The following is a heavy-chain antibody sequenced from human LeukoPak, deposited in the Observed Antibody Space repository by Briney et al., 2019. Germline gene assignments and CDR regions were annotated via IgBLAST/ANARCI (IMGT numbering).Heavy chain of an antibody. Sequence: PGGSLRLSCAASGFTFSNYVMSWVRQTPRKGLEWVSHIYTDNNIKEADAVKGRFTISRDNAKNSLYLQMNSLRAEDTGVYYCARASNSPFDYWGQGTLVTVSS. CDR1: GFTFSNYV. D-gene: IGHD2-21*01. CDR2: IYTDNNI. J-gene: IGHJ4*02. CDR3: ARASNSPFDY. V-gene: IGHV3-48*03.